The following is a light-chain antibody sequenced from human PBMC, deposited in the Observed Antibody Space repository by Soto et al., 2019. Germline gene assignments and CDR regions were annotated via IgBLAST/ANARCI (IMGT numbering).Light chain of an antibody. CDR3: SSYTSSSPRVV. CDR1: SSDVGGYNY. J-gene: IGLJ2*01. Sequence: QSALTQPASVSGSPGQSITISCTGTSSDVGGYNYVPWYQQHPGKAPKLMIYEVSNRPSGVSNRFSGSKSGNTASLTISGLQAEDEADFYCSSYTSSSPRVVFGGGTKVTVL. CDR2: EVS. V-gene: IGLV2-14*01.